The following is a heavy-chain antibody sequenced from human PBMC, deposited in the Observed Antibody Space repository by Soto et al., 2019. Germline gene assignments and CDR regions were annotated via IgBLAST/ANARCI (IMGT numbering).Heavy chain of an antibody. V-gene: IGHV1-18*01. D-gene: IGHD2-15*01. CDR2: ISAYNGNT. CDR3: ARDSPVYCSGGSCPLDY. CDR1: GYTFSNYG. J-gene: IGHJ4*01. Sequence: ASVKVSCKTSGYTFSNYGINWVRQAPGQGLEWMGWISAYNGNTNFAQKLQGRVSLTTDTSSTTAYMELRSLTSDDTAVYYCARDSPVYCSGGSCPLDYWG.